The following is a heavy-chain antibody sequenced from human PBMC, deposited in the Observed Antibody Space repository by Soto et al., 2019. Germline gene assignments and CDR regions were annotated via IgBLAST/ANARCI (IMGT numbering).Heavy chain of an antibody. Sequence: SETLSLTCTVSGGSISSYYWSWIRQPPGKGLEWIGYIYYSGSTNYNPSLKSRVTISVDTSKNQFSLKLSSVTAADTAVYYCARVGYSGYDYGMDVWGQGTTVTSP. CDR3: ARVGYSGYDYGMDV. J-gene: IGHJ6*02. V-gene: IGHV4-59*01. CDR2: IYYSGST. CDR1: GGSISSYY. D-gene: IGHD5-12*01.